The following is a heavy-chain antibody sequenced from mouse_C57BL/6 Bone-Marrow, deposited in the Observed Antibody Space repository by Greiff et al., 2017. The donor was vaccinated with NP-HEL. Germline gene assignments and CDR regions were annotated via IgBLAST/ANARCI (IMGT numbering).Heavy chain of an antibody. J-gene: IGHJ3*01. V-gene: IGHV5-4*01. CDR1: GFTFSSYA. Sequence: EVQLQESGGGLVKPGGSLKLSCAASGFTFSSYAMSWVRQTPEKRLEWVATISDGGSYTYYPDNVKGRFTISRDNAKNNLYLQMSHLKSEDTAMYYCARSEVLLWLRRSWFAYWGQGTLVTVSA. CDR3: ARSEVLLWLRRSWFAY. D-gene: IGHD2-2*01. CDR2: ISDGGSYT.